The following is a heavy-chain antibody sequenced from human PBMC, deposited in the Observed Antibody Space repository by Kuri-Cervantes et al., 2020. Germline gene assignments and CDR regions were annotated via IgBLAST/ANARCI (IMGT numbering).Heavy chain of an antibody. D-gene: IGHD3-22*01. Sequence: ASVKVSCKASGYTFTSYDINWVRQAPGQGLEWMGWISAYNGNTNYAQKLQGRVTMTRDTSTSTVYMELSSLRSEDTAVYYCAKVDHYYDSSGWVFDYWGQGTLVTVSS. CDR2: ISAYNGNT. CDR1: GYTFTSYD. J-gene: IGHJ4*02. V-gene: IGHV1-18*01. CDR3: AKVDHYYDSSGWVFDY.